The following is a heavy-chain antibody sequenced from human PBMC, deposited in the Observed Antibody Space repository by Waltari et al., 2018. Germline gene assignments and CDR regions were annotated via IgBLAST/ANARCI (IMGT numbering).Heavy chain of an antibody. J-gene: IGHJ4*02. CDR2: YDGRNT. CDR3: AKGLTFEPPEYF. CDR1: GFTFSRSG. D-gene: IGHD3-9*01. Sequence: QVQLVESGGGVVQPGGSLRLSCIASGFTFSRSGMHWVRQAPGKGREWVAYDGRNTYYEESVKGRFTISRDISKNTLYLQMNSLREEDTGIYYCAKGLTFEPPEYFWGQGSLVTVSS. V-gene: IGHV3-30*02.